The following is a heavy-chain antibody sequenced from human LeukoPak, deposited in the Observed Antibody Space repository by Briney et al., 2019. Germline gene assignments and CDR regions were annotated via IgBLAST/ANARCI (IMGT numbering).Heavy chain of an antibody. CDR2: IIPIFDRP. J-gene: IGHJ3*01. V-gene: IGHV1-69*06. D-gene: IGHD4-23*01. CDR1: GGTFSSYA. CDR3: ARDAQWELRALDV. Sequence: AASVKVSCKASGGTFSSYAISWVRQAPGQGLEWMGGIIPIFDRPNYAQKFEGRVTITADKSTNTTYMEISSLTSDDTAVYYCARDAQWELRALDVWGRGTMVIVSS.